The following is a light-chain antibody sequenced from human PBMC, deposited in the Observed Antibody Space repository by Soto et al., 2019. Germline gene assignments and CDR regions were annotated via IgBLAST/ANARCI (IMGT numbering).Light chain of an antibody. J-gene: IGLJ3*02. CDR3: CSYTGGSTLV. Sequence: QSALTQPASVSGSPGQSITISCTGTSSDVGSYNFVSWFQQHPGKAPKLIIYEVNRRPSGISNRFSGSKSGNTASLTISGLQTEDEADYYCCSYTGGSTLVFGGGTKVTVL. CDR2: EVN. V-gene: IGLV2-23*02. CDR1: SSDVGSYNF.